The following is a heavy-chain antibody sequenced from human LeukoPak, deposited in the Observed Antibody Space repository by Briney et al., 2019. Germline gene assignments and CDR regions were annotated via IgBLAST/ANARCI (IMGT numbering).Heavy chain of an antibody. CDR3: ASERGLYDSSGYYYDGNSNY. J-gene: IGHJ4*02. CDR1: GYTFTVYY. CDR2: INPNSGGT. D-gene: IGHD3-22*01. Sequence: ASVKVSCKASGYTFTVYYMHWVRQAPGQGLEWMGRINPNSGGTNYAQKFQGRVTMTRDTSISTAYMELSRLRSDDTAVYYCASERGLYDSSGYYYDGNSNYWGQGTLVTVSS. V-gene: IGHV1-2*06.